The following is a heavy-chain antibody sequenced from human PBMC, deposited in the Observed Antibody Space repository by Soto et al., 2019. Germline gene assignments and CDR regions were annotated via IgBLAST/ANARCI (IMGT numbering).Heavy chain of an antibody. Sequence: GESLKISCKGSGYSFTSYWIGWVRQMPGKGLEWMGIIYPGDSDTRYSPSFQGQVTISADKSISTAYLQWSSLKASDTAMYYCARQVFLERTNYYYYSGMDVCGQGTTVTVSS. D-gene: IGHD3-3*01. V-gene: IGHV5-51*01. CDR3: ARQVFLERTNYYYYSGMDV. J-gene: IGHJ6*02. CDR2: IYPGDSDT. CDR1: GYSFTSYW.